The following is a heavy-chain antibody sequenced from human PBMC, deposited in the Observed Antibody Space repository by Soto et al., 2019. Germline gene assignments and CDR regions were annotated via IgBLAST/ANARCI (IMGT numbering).Heavy chain of an antibody. D-gene: IGHD6-19*01. CDR2: ISWNSGSI. CDR1: GFTFDDYA. Sequence: EVQLVESGGGLVQPGRSLRLSCAASGFTFDDYAMHWVRQAPGKGLVGVSGISWNSGSIGYADSVKGRFTISRDNAKNSLYLQMNSLRAEDTALYYCAKDISAVAGTGSGWFDPWGQGTLVTVSS. V-gene: IGHV3-9*01. CDR3: AKDISAVAGTGSGWFDP. J-gene: IGHJ5*02.